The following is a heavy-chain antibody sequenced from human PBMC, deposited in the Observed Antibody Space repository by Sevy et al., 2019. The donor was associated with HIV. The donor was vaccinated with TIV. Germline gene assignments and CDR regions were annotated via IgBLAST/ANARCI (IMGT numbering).Heavy chain of an antibody. CDR3: ARERGGIVVVPAARPYYYYGMDV. V-gene: IGHV3-7*03. Sequence: GGSLRLSCAASGFTFSSYWMSWVRQAPGKGLEWVANIKQDGSEKYYVDSVKGRFTISRDNAKNSLYLKMNVLRAEDTAVYYCARERGGIVVVPAARPYYYYGMDVWGQGTTVTVSS. CDR2: IKQDGSEK. J-gene: IGHJ6*02. CDR1: GFTFSSYW. D-gene: IGHD2-2*01.